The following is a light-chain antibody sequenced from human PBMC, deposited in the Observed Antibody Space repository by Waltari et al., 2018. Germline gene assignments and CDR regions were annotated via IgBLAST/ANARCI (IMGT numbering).Light chain of an antibody. CDR3: SSYTSSSTLGV. CDR1: SSAVGGYNH. CDR2: ADS. Sequence: QSALTPPASVSGSPGQSITLACTGTSSAVGGYNHVSCYQQHPGKAPKLMIYADSNRPSGVSNRFSGSKSGITASLTISGLQAEDEADYYCSSYTSSSTLGVFGGGTKLTVL. V-gene: IGLV2-14*03. J-gene: IGLJ2*01.